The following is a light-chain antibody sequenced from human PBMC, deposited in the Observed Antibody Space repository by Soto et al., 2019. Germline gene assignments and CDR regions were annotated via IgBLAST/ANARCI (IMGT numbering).Light chain of an antibody. V-gene: IGLV2-11*01. CDR1: SSDVGGHNY. CDR2: SVS. J-gene: IGLJ1*01. Sequence: QSALTQPRSVSGSPGQSVTISCTGTSSDVGGHNYVSWYQQYPGKAPKLLLSSVSKRPSGVPDRFSGSKSGNTASLTISGLQAEDEADYYCCSYAGSHTYVFGTGTKVTVL. CDR3: CSYAGSHTYV.